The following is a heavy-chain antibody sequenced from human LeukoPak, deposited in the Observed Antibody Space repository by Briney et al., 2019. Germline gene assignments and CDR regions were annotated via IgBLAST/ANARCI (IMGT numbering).Heavy chain of an antibody. CDR1: GYTFTGYY. Sequence: ASVKVSCKASGYTFTGYYMHWVRQAPGQGLEWMGWINPNSGGTNYAQKFQGRVTMTRDTSISTAYMELSRLRSDDTAVYYCARGPINYYDSSGYGDYWGQGTLVTDSS. V-gene: IGHV1-2*02. D-gene: IGHD3-22*01. CDR2: INPNSGGT. CDR3: ARGPINYYDSSGYGDY. J-gene: IGHJ4*02.